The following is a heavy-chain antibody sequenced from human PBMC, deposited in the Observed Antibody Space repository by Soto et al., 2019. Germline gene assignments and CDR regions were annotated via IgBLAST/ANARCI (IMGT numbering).Heavy chain of an antibody. Sequence: AASVKVSCKASRGTFSSYAISWVRQAPGQGLEWMGGIIPIFGTANYARKFQGRVTITADESTSTAYMELSSLRSEDTAVYYCARDSDTYYYDSSGYYFDAFDIWGQGTMVTVSS. V-gene: IGHV1-69*13. CDR2: IIPIFGTA. J-gene: IGHJ3*02. CDR3: ARDSDTYYYDSSGYYFDAFDI. D-gene: IGHD3-22*01. CDR1: RGTFSSYA.